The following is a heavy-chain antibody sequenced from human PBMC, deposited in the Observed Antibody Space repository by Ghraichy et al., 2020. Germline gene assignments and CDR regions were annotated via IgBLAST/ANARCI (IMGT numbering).Heavy chain of an antibody. CDR3: AGDKIDRAGSNGMDV. J-gene: IGHJ6*01. Sequence: SETLSLTCTVSGVSMSSYCWNWIRQSPGKGLEWIGYICERGSTNYNPSLKSRVTISEDTSKDQFSLNLSSVTAVDTAVYFCAGDKIDRAGSNGMDVWGQGTRVTVSS. D-gene: IGHD3-22*01. CDR2: ICERGST. CDR1: GVSMSSYC. V-gene: IGHV4-59*01.